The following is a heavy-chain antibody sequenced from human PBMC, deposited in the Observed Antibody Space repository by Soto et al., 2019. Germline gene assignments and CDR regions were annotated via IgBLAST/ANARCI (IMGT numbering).Heavy chain of an antibody. CDR3: ARDQTTVPEHYYYYYMDV. V-gene: IGHV1-69*04. D-gene: IGHD4-17*01. CDR2: IIPILGIA. Sequence: SVKVSCKASGGTFSSYTISWVRQAPGQGLEWMGRIIPILGIANYAQKFQGRVTITADKSTSTAYMELSSPRSEDTAVYYCARDQTTVPEHYYYYYMDVWGKGTTVTVSS. J-gene: IGHJ6*03. CDR1: GGTFSSYT.